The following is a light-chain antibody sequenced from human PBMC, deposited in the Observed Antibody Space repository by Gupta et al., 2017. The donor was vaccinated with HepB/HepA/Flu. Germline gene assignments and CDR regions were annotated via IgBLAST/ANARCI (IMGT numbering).Light chain of an antibody. CDR1: QSVSSSY. CDR3: QQYGSSTWT. CDR2: GAS. Sequence: EIVLTQSPGTLSLSPGERATLSCRASQSVSSSYLAWYQQKPGQAPRLLIYGASSRATGIPDRRSGSGSGTDFTRTSSRLEPEDFAVYYCQQYGSSTWTFGQGTKVEIK. V-gene: IGKV3-20*01. J-gene: IGKJ1*01.